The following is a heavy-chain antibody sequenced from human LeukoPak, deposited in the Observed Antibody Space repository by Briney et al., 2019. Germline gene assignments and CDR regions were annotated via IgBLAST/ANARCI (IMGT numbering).Heavy chain of an antibody. Sequence: ASVKVSCKASGYTFTSYYMHWVRQAPGQGLEWTGIINPSGGSTSYAQKFQGRVTMTRDTSTSTVYMELSSLRSEDTAVYYCAREKGGSYLRYYYYGMDVWGQGTTVTVSS. CDR2: INPSGGST. V-gene: IGHV1-46*01. D-gene: IGHD1-26*01. CDR1: GYTFTSYY. J-gene: IGHJ6*02. CDR3: AREKGGSYLRYYYYGMDV.